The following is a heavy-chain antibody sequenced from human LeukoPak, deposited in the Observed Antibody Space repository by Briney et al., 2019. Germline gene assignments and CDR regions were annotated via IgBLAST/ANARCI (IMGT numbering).Heavy chain of an antibody. D-gene: IGHD3-22*01. CDR1: GFTFGSYG. CDR2: IYSGGAT. CDR3: AKDWRNYYDSSGYYYQAGGY. V-gene: IGHV3-NL1*01. Sequence: GGSLRLSCAASGFTFGSYGMHWVRQAPGKGLEWVSVIYSGGATYYADSVRVRFTISRDNSKNTLYLQMNSLRAEDTAVYYCAKDWRNYYDSSGYYYQAGGYWGQGTLVTVSS. J-gene: IGHJ4*02.